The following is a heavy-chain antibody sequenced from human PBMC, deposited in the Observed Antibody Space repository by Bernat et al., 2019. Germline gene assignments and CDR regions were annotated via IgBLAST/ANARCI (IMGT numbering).Heavy chain of an antibody. CDR3: ARTNYYYYYMDV. CDR1: GFSLSTSGVG. V-gene: IGHV2-70*04. CDR2: IDWDDDK. J-gene: IGHJ6*03. Sequence: QITLKESGPTLVKPTQTLTLTCTFSGFSLSTSGVGVGWIRQPPGKALEWLARIDWDDDKFYSTSLKTRLTISKDTSKNQVVLTMTNMDPVDTATYYCARTNYYYYYMDVWGKGTTVTVSS.